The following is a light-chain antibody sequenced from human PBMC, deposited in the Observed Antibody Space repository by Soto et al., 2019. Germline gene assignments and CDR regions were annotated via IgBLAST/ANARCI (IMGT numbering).Light chain of an antibody. CDR1: QSVSSSY. CDR2: GAS. J-gene: IGKJ5*01. CDR3: QQYGNSPPIT. Sequence: VLTQSLGTLSLSQGERATLSCLARQSVSSSYLAWYQQKAGQAPRLLIYGASNRATGIPDRFSGSGSGTDFTLSISRLEPEDFAVYYCQQYGNSPPITSGQGTRLEIK. V-gene: IGKV3-20*01.